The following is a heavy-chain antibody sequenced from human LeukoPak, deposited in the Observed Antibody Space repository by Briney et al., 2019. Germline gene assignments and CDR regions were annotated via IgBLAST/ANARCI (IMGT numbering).Heavy chain of an antibody. J-gene: IGHJ4*02. V-gene: IGHV5-51*01. CDR3: ARQADDAKPRHY. D-gene: IGHD5-24*01. CDR2: IRPGNSET. Sequence: GESLKISCKGSGYRFTSYWIGWVRQMPGKGVEWMGIIRPGNSETRYSPSFQGQVTFSVDRSITTAYLQWSSIRAPDTAIHYCARQADDAKPRHYWGQGTLVTVSS. CDR1: GYRFTSYW.